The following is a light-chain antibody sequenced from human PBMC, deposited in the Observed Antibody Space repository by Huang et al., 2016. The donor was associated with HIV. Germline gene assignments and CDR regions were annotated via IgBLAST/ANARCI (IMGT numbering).Light chain of an antibody. J-gene: IGKJ1*01. Sequence: EIVMTQSPATLSVSPGERATLSCRASQSVSSNVAWYQQKPGQAPRLLIYGASTRATDIPARFSGSGSGTEFTLTFSSLQSEDFAVYYCQQYNDWPPTFGQGTKVEIK. CDR1: QSVSSN. CDR3: QQYNDWPPT. CDR2: GAS. V-gene: IGKV3-15*01.